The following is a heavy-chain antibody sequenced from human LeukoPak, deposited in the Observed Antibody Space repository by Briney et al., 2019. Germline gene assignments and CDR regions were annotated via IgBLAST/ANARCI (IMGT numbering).Heavy chain of an antibody. CDR2: INTDGYTT. D-gene: IGHD1-14*01. CDR3: SPAGQGAFDI. Sequence: GSLRLSCVASGFLFSGYWMHWVRQAPGKGLVWVSRINTDGYTTTYADSVKGRFTISRDNAKNTLYLQMNSVRAEDTAVYYCSPAGQGAFDIWGHGTKVTVSS. V-gene: IGHV3-74*01. CDR1: GFLFSGYW. J-gene: IGHJ3*02.